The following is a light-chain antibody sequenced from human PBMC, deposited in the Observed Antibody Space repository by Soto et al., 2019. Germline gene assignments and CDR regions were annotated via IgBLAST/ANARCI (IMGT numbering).Light chain of an antibody. Sequence: QSVLTQPPSVSGAPGQRVTISCTGSSSNIGAGYDVHWYQQLPGTDPKLLIYGNSNRPSGVPDRFSGSKSGTSASLAITGLQAEEEADYYCQSYDSSLSALFGGGTKLTVL. CDR3: QSYDSSLSAL. J-gene: IGLJ2*01. V-gene: IGLV1-40*01. CDR2: GNS. CDR1: SSNIGAGYD.